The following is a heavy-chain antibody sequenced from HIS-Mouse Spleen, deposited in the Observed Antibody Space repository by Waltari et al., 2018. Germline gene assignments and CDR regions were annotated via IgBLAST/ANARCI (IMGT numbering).Heavy chain of an antibody. D-gene: IGHD6-13*01. CDR3: AREIPYSSSWYDWYFDL. Sequence: QLQLQESGPGLVKPSETLSLTCTVSGGSISSSSYSWGWLRQPQGKGLEWIGSIYYSGSTYYNPSLKSRVTISVDTSKNQFSLKLSSVTAADTAVYYCAREIPYSSSWYDWYFDLWGRGTLVTVSS. CDR2: IYYSGST. CDR1: GGSISSSSYS. V-gene: IGHV4-39*07. J-gene: IGHJ2*01.